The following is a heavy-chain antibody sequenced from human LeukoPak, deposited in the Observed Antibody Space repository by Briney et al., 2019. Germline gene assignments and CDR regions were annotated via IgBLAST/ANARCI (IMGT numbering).Heavy chain of an antibody. D-gene: IGHD4-11*01. V-gene: IGHV3-48*04. CDR2: ISSSSSTI. Sequence: GGSLRLSCAASGFTFSSYSMNWVRRAPGKGLEWVSYISSSSSTIYYADSVKGRFTTSRDNAKNSLYLQMNSLRAEDTAVYYCARDDDYSNYVVDYWGQGTLVTVSS. CDR1: GFTFSSYS. J-gene: IGHJ4*02. CDR3: ARDDDYSNYVVDY.